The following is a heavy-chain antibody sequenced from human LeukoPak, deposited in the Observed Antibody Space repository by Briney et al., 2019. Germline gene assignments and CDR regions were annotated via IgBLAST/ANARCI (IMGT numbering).Heavy chain of an antibody. CDR1: GFTVSSNY. CDR3: GRVALDTSMIHY. Sequence: GGSLRLSCAASGFTVSSNYMSWVRQAPGKGLEWVSYISSSGSTIYYGDSVKDRFTISRDDAESSLYLQMNSLRVEDTAVYYCGRVALDTSMIHYWGQGTLVTVSS. D-gene: IGHD5-18*01. J-gene: IGHJ4*02. V-gene: IGHV3-11*04. CDR2: ISSSGSTI.